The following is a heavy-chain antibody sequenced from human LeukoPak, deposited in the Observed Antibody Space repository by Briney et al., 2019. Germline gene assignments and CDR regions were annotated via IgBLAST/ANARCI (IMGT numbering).Heavy chain of an antibody. D-gene: IGHD3-10*01. Sequence: SETLSLTCAVFGGSFSSFSGSYWSWVRQPPGRGLEWIGHIYYSGNTNYNPSLKSRVTISVDTSKNHFSLKLRSVTAADTAVYYCARRGSGSYSPFDYWGQGTLVTVSS. CDR1: GGSFSSFSGSY. CDR2: IYYSGNT. J-gene: IGHJ4*02. V-gene: IGHV4-59*08. CDR3: ARRGSGSYSPFDY.